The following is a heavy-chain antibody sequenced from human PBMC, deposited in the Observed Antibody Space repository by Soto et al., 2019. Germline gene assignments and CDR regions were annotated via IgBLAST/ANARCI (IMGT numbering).Heavy chain of an antibody. D-gene: IGHD3-22*01. CDR3: ARDYPGSSSGYYFYYGMDV. CDR1: GGSISSGGYY. V-gene: IGHV4-31*03. Sequence: SETLSLTCTVSGGSISSGGYYWSWIRQHPGKGLEWIGYIYYSGSTYYNPSLKSRVTISVDTSKNQFSLKLSSVTAADTAVYYCARDYPGSSSGYYFYYGMDVWGQGTTVTVSS. J-gene: IGHJ6*02. CDR2: IYYSGST.